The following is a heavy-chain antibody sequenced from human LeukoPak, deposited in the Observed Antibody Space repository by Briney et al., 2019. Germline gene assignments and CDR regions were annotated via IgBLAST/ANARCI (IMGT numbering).Heavy chain of an antibody. CDR3: ARDLRGYCSGGSCYTDYYYYYYMDV. CDR1: GGTFSSYA. Sequence: SVKVSXEASGGTFSSYAISWVRQAPGQGLEWMGGIIPIFGTANYAQKFQGRVTITADESTSTAYMELSSLRSEDTAVYYCARDLRGYCSGGSCYTDYYYYYYMDVWGKGTTATVSS. CDR2: IIPIFGTA. J-gene: IGHJ6*03. V-gene: IGHV1-69*13. D-gene: IGHD2-15*01.